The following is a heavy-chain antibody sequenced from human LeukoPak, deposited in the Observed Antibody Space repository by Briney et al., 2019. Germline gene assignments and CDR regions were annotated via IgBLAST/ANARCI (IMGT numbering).Heavy chain of an antibody. V-gene: IGHV3-66*01. CDR1: GFIVSSNY. CDR2: IYSGGST. J-gene: IGHJ4*02. Sequence: GGSLRLCCAASGFIVSSNYMSWVRQAPGKGLEWVSVIYSGGSTYYADSVKGRFTISRDNSKNTLYLQMNSLRAEDTAVYYCARATRITASDTGYWGQGALVTVSS. CDR3: ARATRITASDTGY. D-gene: IGHD1-20*01.